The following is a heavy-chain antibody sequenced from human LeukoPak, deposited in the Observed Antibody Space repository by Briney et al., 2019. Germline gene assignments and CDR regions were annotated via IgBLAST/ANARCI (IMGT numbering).Heavy chain of an antibody. CDR3: ARDNVEMATIAYFDY. V-gene: IGHV6-1*01. J-gene: IGHJ4*02. Sequence: SQTLSLTCAISGDSVSSNSAAWNWIRQSPSRGLEWLGRTYYRSKWYNDYAASVKSRITINPDTSKNQFSLKLSSVTAADTAVYYCARDNVEMATIAYFDYWGQGTLVTVSS. CDR1: GDSVSSNSAA. D-gene: IGHD5-24*01. CDR2: TYYRSKWYN.